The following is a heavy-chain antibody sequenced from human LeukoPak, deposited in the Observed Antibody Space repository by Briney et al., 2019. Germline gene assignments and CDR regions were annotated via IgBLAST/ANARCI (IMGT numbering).Heavy chain of an antibody. CDR2: ISDSGTS. D-gene: IGHD1-26*01. J-gene: IGHJ6*02. Sequence: SETLPLTCTVSGGSISPYYWSWIRQPPGKGLEWIGYISDSGTSNYNPSLKSRVTTSVDTSKNQFSLRLNSVTAADTAVYFCARDYSGSWYYGMDVWGQGTTVTVSS. V-gene: IGHV4-59*01. CDR3: ARDYSGSWYYGMDV. CDR1: GGSISPYY.